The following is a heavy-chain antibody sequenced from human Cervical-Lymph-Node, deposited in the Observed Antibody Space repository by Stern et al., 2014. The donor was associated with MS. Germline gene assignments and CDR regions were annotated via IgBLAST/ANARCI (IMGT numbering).Heavy chain of an antibody. Sequence: QVQLVQSGPEVKKPGASGKVSCKASGFTFSNYGLSWVRQAPGQGLEWMGWISAYNGNIDLAQKFQGRLTMTTDTSTSTVYMELNSLRSDDTAEYYCMRDRGRVATTTGDFWGQGTLVTVTT. CDR3: MRDRGRVATTTGDF. J-gene: IGHJ4*02. D-gene: IGHD1-26*01. CDR1: GFTFSNYG. V-gene: IGHV1-18*01. CDR2: ISAYNGNI.